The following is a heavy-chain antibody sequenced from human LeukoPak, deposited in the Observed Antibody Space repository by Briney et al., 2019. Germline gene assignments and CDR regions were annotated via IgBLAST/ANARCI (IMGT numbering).Heavy chain of an antibody. CDR3: ARDPRWGVRGTIYYYGMDV. J-gene: IGHJ6*04. CDR1: GGTFSSYA. V-gene: IGHV1-69*13. Sequence: PAVKGSWKASGGTFSSYAISWVRKAPGQGLEWMGGIIPIFGTANYAQKFQGRVTITADESTSTAYMELSSLRSEDTAVYYCARDPRWGVRGTIYYYGMDVWGKGTTVTVSS. CDR2: IIPIFGTA. D-gene: IGHD3-10*01.